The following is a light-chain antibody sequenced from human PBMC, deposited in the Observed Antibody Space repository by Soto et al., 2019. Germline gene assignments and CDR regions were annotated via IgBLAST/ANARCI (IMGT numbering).Light chain of an antibody. J-gene: IGLJ1*01. CDR2: EAT. CDR3: SSYSRNSLFV. Sequence: QSALTQPASVSGSPGQSITISCAGTSDDVGAYKYVSWYQQHPGKAPKLMIYEATNRPSGVSDRFSASKSGNTASLTISGLQAEDEADYYCSSYSRNSLFVFGSGTKLTVL. CDR1: SDDVGAYKY. V-gene: IGLV2-14*01.